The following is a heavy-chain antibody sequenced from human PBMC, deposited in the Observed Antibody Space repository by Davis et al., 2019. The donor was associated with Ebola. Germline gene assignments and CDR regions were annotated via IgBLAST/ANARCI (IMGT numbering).Heavy chain of an antibody. J-gene: IGHJ4*02. D-gene: IGHD2-21*01. Sequence: MPSETLSLTCAVYGGSFSGYYWSWIRQPPGKGLEWIGEINHSGSTNYNPSLKSRLTMSLDTSKNQFSLKLSSVTAADTAVYYCARGPSGYCYSWGQGTLVTVSS. V-gene: IGHV4-34*01. CDR1: GGSFSGYY. CDR2: INHSGST. CDR3: ARGPSGYCYS.